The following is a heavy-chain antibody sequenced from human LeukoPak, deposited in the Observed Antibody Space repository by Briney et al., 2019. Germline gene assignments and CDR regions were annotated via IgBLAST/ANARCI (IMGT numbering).Heavy chain of an antibody. V-gene: IGHV3-23*01. CDR3: ATSRGSSWSNFDY. J-gene: IGHJ4*02. CDR2: ISGSGGST. D-gene: IGHD6-13*01. CDR1: GFTFSSYA. Sequence: GGSLRLSCAASGFTFSSYAMSWVRQAPGKGLEWVSAISGSGGSTYYADSVKGRFAISRDNSKNTLYLQMNSLRAEDTAVYYCATSRGSSWSNFDYWGQGTLVTVSS.